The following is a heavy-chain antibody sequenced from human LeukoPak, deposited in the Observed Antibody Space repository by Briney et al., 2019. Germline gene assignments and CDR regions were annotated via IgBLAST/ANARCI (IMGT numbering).Heavy chain of an antibody. CDR1: GFTFSTYH. CDR3: ASLSGTYSRGGDY. Sequence: GGSLRLSCAASGFTFSTYHISWIRQAQGKGLEWVAHISGRGNAIYHADSVKGRFTISRDNAKNSLYLQMNNLRADDTAVYYCASLSGTYSRGGDYWGQGTLVTVSS. CDR2: ISGRGNAI. D-gene: IGHD1-26*01. V-gene: IGHV3-11*01. J-gene: IGHJ4*02.